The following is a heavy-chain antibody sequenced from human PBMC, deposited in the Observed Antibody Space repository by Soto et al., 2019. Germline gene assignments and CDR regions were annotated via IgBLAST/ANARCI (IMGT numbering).Heavy chain of an antibody. V-gene: IGHV3-23*01. Sequence: SCKASGFTFTSNSIVWVRQAPGKGLEWVSAISGSGGSTYYADSVKGRFTISRDNSKNTLYLQMNSLRAEDTAVYYCANPPIYCSGGSCFQRSDAFDIWGQGTMVTVSS. D-gene: IGHD2-15*01. CDR2: ISGSGGST. CDR1: GFTFTSNS. J-gene: IGHJ3*02. CDR3: ANPPIYCSGGSCFQRSDAFDI.